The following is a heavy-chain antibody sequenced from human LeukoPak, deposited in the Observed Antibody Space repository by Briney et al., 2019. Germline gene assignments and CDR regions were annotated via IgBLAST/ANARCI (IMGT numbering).Heavy chain of an antibody. CDR1: GFTFSSYS. V-gene: IGHV3-48*04. CDR2: ISSSISTI. CDR3: ARERDYYDFWRGLAGDAFDI. J-gene: IGHJ3*02. Sequence: PGGSLRLSCAASGFTFSSYSMNWVRQAPGKGLEWVSYISSSISTIYYADSVKGRFTISRDNAKNSLYLQMNSLRAEDTAVYYCARERDYYDFWRGLAGDAFDIWGQGTMVTVSS. D-gene: IGHD3-3*01.